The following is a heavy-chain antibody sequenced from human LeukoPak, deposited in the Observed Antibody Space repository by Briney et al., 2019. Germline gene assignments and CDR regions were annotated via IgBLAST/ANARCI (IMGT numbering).Heavy chain of an antibody. J-gene: IGHJ4*02. CDR3: ARRGADTFIIDS. Sequence: GESLKISCMGSGYNCYRYWIGWVRQMPGRGLEWVGVIYPGDSHAIYSPSFQGHVTLSADKSINTAYLQWSGLTTSDTAMYYCARRGADTFIIDSWGQGTLVTVSS. D-gene: IGHD5-18*01. CDR2: IYPGDSHA. V-gene: IGHV5-51*01. CDR1: GYNCYRYW.